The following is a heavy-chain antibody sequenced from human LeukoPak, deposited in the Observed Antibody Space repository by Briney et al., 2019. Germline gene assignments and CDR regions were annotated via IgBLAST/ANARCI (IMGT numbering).Heavy chain of an antibody. CDR2: IYSGGST. V-gene: IGHV3-53*01. CDR3: ARDATFDAFDI. CDR1: GFTLSSNC. J-gene: IGHJ3*02. Sequence: GGALRLSCVASGFTLSSNCMSWVRQAPGKGLEWVSVIYSGGSTYYADSVTGRFTISRDNSKNTLYLQMNSLRAEDTAVYYCARDATFDAFDIWGQGTRVTVSS.